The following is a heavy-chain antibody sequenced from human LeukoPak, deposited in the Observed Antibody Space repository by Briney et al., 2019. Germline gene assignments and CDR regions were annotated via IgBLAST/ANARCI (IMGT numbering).Heavy chain of an antibody. CDR2: IIPIFGTA. V-gene: IGHV1-69*01. D-gene: IGHD2-2*01. CDR3: ASSPHIVVVPAAPYYYYGMDV. J-gene: IGHJ6*04. CDR1: GGTFISYA. Sequence: SVKVSCKASGGTFISYAVSWVRQAPGQGLEWMGGIIPIFGTANYAQKFQGRVTITADESTSTAYMELSSLRSEDTAVYYCASSPHIVVVPAAPYYYYGMDVWGKGTTVTVSS.